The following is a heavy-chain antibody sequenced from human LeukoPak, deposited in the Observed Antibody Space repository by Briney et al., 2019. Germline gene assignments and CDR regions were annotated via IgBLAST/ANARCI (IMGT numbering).Heavy chain of an antibody. Sequence: GASVKVSCKGSGYTFNHYAISWVRQAPGQGLEWMGWINTNTRNPTYAQGFTGRFVFSLDTSVSTAYLQISSLKADDTAVYYCARDAIGSGSLTDYWGQGTLVTVSS. CDR3: ARDAIGSGSLTDY. V-gene: IGHV7-4-1*02. J-gene: IGHJ4*02. D-gene: IGHD3-10*01. CDR2: INTNTRNP. CDR1: GYTFNHYA.